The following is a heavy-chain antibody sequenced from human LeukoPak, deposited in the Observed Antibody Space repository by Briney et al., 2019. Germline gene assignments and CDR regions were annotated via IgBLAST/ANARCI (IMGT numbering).Heavy chain of an antibody. Sequence: PGGSLRLSCAASGFTFSSYGMHWVRQAPGKGLEWVAVISYDGSNKYYADSVKGRFTISRDNSKNTLYLQMNSLRADDTAVYYCAKPLVRGVPISFDYWGQGTLVTVSS. V-gene: IGHV3-30*18. J-gene: IGHJ4*02. CDR2: ISYDGSNK. CDR3: AKPLVRGVPISFDY. D-gene: IGHD3-10*01. CDR1: GFTFSSYG.